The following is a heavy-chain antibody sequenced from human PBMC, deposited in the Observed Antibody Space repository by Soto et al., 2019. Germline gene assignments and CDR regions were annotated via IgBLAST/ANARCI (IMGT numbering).Heavy chain of an antibody. CDR2: IYYSGST. V-gene: IGHV4-59*01. CDR3: ARSRGSTRSFDY. J-gene: IGHJ4*02. D-gene: IGHD2-15*01. CDR1: GGSISTYW. Sequence: PSETLSLTCTVSGGSISTYWWSWIRQPPRKGLEWIGYIYYSGSTNYNPSLKSRATISVDTSKNRFSLKLTSVTAADTAVYYCARSRGSTRSFDYWGQGTLVTVSS.